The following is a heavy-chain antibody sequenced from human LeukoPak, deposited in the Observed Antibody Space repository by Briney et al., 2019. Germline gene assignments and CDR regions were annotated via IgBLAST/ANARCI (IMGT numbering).Heavy chain of an antibody. V-gene: IGHV4-59*11. D-gene: IGHD2-2*01. J-gene: IGHJ5*02. CDR3: ARAVVVFWDHKRWFDP. CDR1: GGSISSHY. Sequence: SETLSLTCTVSGGSISSHYWSWIRQPPGKGLEWIGYIYYSGSTNYNPSLKSRVTISVDTSKNQFSLKLSSVTAADTAVYYCARAVVVFWDHKRWFDPWGQGTLVTVSS. CDR2: IYYSGST.